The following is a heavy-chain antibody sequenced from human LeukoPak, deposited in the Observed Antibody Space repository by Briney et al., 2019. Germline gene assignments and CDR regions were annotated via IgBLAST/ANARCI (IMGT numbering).Heavy chain of an antibody. J-gene: IGHJ4*02. CDR3: ARAGGLLEWLLADYFDY. V-gene: IGHV3-74*01. CDR1: GFTFSSYW. D-gene: IGHD3-3*01. CDR2: INSDGSST. Sequence: AGGSLRLSCAASGFTFSSYWMHWVRQAPGKGLVCVSRINSDGSSTSYADSVKGRFTISTDNAKNTLYLQMNSLRAEDTAVYYCARAGGLLEWLLADYFDYWGQGTLVTVSS.